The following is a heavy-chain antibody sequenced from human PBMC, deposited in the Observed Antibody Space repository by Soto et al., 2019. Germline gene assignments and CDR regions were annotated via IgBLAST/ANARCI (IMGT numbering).Heavy chain of an antibody. CDR2: IYYSGST. V-gene: IGHV4-31*03. J-gene: IGHJ3*02. D-gene: IGHD2-2*01. CDR1: GGSISSGGYY. CDR3: ASGSGSSYAFDI. Sequence: ASETLSLSCTVSGGSISSGGYYWSWIRQHPGKGLEWIGYIYYSGSTYYNPSLKSRVTISVDTSKNQFSLKLSSVTAADTAVYYCASGSGSSYAFDIWGQGTMVTVSS.